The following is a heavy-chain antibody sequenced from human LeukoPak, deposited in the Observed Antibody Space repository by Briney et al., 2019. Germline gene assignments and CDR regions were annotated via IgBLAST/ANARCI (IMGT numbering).Heavy chain of an antibody. Sequence: PGGSLRLSCAASGFTFDDYAMHWVRQAPGKGLEWVSGISWNSGSIGYADSVKGRFTISRDNAKNSLYLQMNSLRAEDTALYYCAKSDYYDSSGYCFDYWGQGTLVTVSS. V-gene: IGHV3-9*01. CDR2: ISWNSGSI. CDR3: AKSDYYDSSGYCFDY. CDR1: GFTFDDYA. D-gene: IGHD3-22*01. J-gene: IGHJ4*02.